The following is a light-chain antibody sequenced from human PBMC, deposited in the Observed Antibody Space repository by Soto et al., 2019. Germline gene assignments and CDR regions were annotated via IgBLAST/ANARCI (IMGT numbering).Light chain of an antibody. V-gene: IGLV2-14*03. J-gene: IGLJ1*01. CDR3: SSYTSSSTYV. CDR2: DVS. Sequence: QSALTQPASVSGSPGQSITISCTGTISDVGGYNYVSWYQQHPGKAPKLMIFDVSNRPSGFSNRFSGSKSGYTASLTISGLQAEDEADYYCSSYTSSSTYVFGTGTKVTVL. CDR1: ISDVGGYNY.